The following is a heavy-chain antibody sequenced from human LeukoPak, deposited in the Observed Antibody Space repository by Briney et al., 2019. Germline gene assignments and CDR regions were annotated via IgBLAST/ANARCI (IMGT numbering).Heavy chain of an antibody. J-gene: IGHJ5*02. CDR2: IYYSGST. D-gene: IGHD1-26*01. CDR3: ARATKNYGNWFDP. Sequence: SETLSLTCAVSGGSISSHYWSWIRQPPGKGLEWIGYIYYSGSTNYNPSLKSRVTISVDTSKNQFSLKLSSVTAADTAVYYCARATKNYGNWFDPWGQGTLVTVSS. V-gene: IGHV4-59*11. CDR1: GGSISSHY.